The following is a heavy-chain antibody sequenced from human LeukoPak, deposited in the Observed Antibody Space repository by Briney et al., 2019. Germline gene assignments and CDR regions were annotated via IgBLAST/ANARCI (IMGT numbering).Heavy chain of an antibody. D-gene: IGHD3-22*01. CDR3: ARGPNYYDSSGYYY. J-gene: IGHJ4*02. Sequence: GALRLSCAASGFTFSSYEMNWVRQAPGKGLEWVSYISSSGSTIYYADSVKGRFTISRDNSKNSLYLQMNSLSAEDTAVSYCARGPNYYDSSGYYYWGQGTLVTVSS. CDR2: ISSSGSTI. CDR1: GFTFSSYE. V-gene: IGHV3-48*03.